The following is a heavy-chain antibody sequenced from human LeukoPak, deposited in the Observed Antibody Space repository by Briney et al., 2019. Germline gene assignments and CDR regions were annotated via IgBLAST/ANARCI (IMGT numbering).Heavy chain of an antibody. CDR1: GYSFTSYW. J-gene: IGHJ3*02. D-gene: IGHD6-19*01. Sequence: GESLKISCKGSGYSFTSYWIGWVRQMPGKGLEWMGIIYPGDSAPRYSPSFQGQVTISADESISTAYLQLSSLKASDTAMYYCARAYSSSGWYRLAFDIWGQGTMVTVSS. V-gene: IGHV5-51*01. CDR3: ARAYSSSGWYRLAFDI. CDR2: IYPGDSAP.